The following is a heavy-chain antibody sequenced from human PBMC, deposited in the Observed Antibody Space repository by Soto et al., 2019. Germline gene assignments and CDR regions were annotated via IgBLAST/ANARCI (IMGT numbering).Heavy chain of an antibody. D-gene: IGHD3-16*01. Sequence: GGSLRLSCAASGFMFSNHGMHWVRQAPGKGLEWVALISRDGSKQFYTDSVKGRFSISRDNSKNTLFLQMSGLGVDDMALYYCVRDDDAGPNAFDLWGQGTMVTVSS. V-gene: IGHV3-33*05. CDR3: VRDDDAGPNAFDL. J-gene: IGHJ3*01. CDR1: GFMFSNHG. CDR2: ISRDGSKQ.